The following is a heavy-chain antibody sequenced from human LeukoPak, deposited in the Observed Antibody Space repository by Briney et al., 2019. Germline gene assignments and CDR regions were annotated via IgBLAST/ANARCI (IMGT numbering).Heavy chain of an antibody. D-gene: IGHD4-23*01. J-gene: IGHJ4*02. V-gene: IGHV3-9*03. CDR1: GFTFDDYA. CDR3: AKDHYGGNSGVFDY. CDR2: ISWNSGSI. Sequence: GRSLRLSCAASGFTFDDYAMHWVRQAPGKGLEWVSGISWNSGSIGYADSVKGRFTISRDNAKNSLYLQMNSLRAEDMALYYCAKDHYGGNSGVFDYWGQGTLVTVSS.